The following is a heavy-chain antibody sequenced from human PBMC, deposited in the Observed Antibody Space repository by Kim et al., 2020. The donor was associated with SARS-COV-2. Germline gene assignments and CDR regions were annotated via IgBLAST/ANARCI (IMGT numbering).Heavy chain of an antibody. Sequence: SETLSLTYTVSGGSLNSNSYNWSWIRQPPGEGLKWMGTAYYVKNTYYTPSIKSRVTISVDTYKHQFSLMLASVAAADAAVDYYARHQRYSIPLCVAFYY. J-gene: IGHJ6*01. V-gene: IGHV4-39*01. CDR3: ARHQRYSIPLCVAFYY. CDR2: AYYVKNT. D-gene: IGHD6-13*01. CDR1: GGSLNSNSYN.